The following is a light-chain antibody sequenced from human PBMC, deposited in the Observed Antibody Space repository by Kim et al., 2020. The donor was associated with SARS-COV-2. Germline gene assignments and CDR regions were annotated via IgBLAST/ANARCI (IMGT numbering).Light chain of an antibody. J-gene: IGKJ2*01. Sequence: EIVLTQSPATLSLSPGERATLSCRASQSVSTYLAWYQQKPGQAPRLLIYDVSNRVTGIPARFSGSGSGTDFTLTISSLAPEDFAIYYCQQRSSWPTFGQGTKLEI. CDR3: QQRSSWPT. V-gene: IGKV3-11*01. CDR1: QSVSTY. CDR2: DVS.